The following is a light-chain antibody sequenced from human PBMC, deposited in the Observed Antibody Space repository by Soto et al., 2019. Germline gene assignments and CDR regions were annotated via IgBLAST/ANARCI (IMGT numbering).Light chain of an antibody. J-gene: IGKJ5*01. Sequence: EIVLTQSPGTLSLSPGERATLSGRASQSVSSSYLAWYQQKPGQAPRLLIYGESSRATGIPDRFSGSGSGTDFTLNISRLEPEEFAVYYCQQYGSSPDTFGQGTRLEIK. V-gene: IGKV3-20*01. CDR3: QQYGSSPDT. CDR2: GES. CDR1: QSVSSSY.